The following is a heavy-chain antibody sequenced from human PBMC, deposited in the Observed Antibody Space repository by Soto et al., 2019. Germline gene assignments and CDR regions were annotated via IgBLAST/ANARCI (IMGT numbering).Heavy chain of an antibody. CDR3: GRDQGGQSGNFIFDT. CDR1: GFSFSDYV. V-gene: IGHV3-33*01. J-gene: IGHJ4*02. D-gene: IGHD3-16*01. CDR2: MWYHGRDL. Sequence: QVQLVESGGGVVQPGRSLRLSCAASGFSFSDYVMHWVRQAPGKGLDWVAVMWYHGRDLFYADSVKGRFTISRDNSKNTLYFQMNSLRAEDTAVYYCGRDQGGQSGNFIFDTWGQGTLVTVSS.